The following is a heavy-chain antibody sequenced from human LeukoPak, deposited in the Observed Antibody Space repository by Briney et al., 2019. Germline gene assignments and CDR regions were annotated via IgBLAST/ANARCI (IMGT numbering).Heavy chain of an antibody. V-gene: IGHV3-43*01. D-gene: IGHD3-3*01. Sequence: GGSLRLSCAASGFTFDDYTMHWVRQAPGKGLEWVSLISWDGGSTYYADSVKGRFTISRDNSKNSLYLQMNSLRTEDTALYYCAKDRGTREGDFWSGYHDYWGQGTLVTVSS. CDR2: ISWDGGST. J-gene: IGHJ4*02. CDR1: GFTFDDYT. CDR3: AKDRGTREGDFWSGYHDY.